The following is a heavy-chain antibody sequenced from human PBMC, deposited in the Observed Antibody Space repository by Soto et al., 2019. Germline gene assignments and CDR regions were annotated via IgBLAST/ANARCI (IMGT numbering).Heavy chain of an antibody. CDR2: IKSKTDGGTT. J-gene: IGHJ6*02. CDR3: TTEAVVVVAHSYYYGMDV. D-gene: IGHD2-15*01. Sequence: PGGSLRRSCAASGFTFSNAWMSWVRQAPGKGLEWVGRIKSKTDGGTTDYAAPVKGRFTISRDDSKNTLYLQMNSLKTEDTAVYYCTTEAVVVVAHSYYYGMDVWGQGTTVTVSS. CDR1: GFTFSNAW. V-gene: IGHV3-15*01.